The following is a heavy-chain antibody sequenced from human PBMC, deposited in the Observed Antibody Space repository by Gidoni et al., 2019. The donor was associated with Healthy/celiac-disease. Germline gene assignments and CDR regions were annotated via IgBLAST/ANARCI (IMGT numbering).Heavy chain of an antibody. CDR3: ARSFGAVAVTKYFQH. V-gene: IGHV3-23*01. D-gene: IGHD6-19*01. CDR2: ISGSGGST. CDR1: GFTFSSYA. J-gene: IGHJ1*01. Sequence: EVQLLESGGGLVQPGASLRLTCSASGFTFSSYAMSWVRQAPGKGLEWVSAISGSGGSTYYADSVKGRFTISRDNSKNTLYLQMNSLRAEDTAVYYCARSFGAVAVTKYFQHWGQGTLVTVSS.